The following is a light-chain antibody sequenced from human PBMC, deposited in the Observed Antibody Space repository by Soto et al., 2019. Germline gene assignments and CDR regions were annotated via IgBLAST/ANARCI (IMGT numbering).Light chain of an antibody. J-gene: IGKJ5*01. V-gene: IGKV3-15*01. CDR3: QQYNNWPPLT. Sequence: ERVMTQSPGTLPVSTRERATXSCRASQSVGSDLAWYQQKPGQVPRLLIYAVSTSATGIPARFGGSGSGTEFTLTISSLQSEDFAVYYCQQYNNWPPLTVGQRRWVEI. CDR2: AVS. CDR1: QSVGSD.